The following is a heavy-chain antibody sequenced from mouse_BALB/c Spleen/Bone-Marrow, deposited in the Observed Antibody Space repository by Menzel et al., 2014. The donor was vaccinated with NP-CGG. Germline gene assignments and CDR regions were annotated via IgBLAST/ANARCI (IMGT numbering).Heavy chain of an antibody. V-gene: IGHV1-69*02. Sequence: VQLVESGAELVKPGASVKLSCKASGYTFTSYWMHWVKQRPGQGLEWIGEIDPSDSYTNYNQKFKGKATLTVDKSSSTAYMQLSSLTSEDSTVYYCARDSITTVVATGYWGQGTTLTVSS. CDR3: ARDSITTVVATGY. D-gene: IGHD1-1*01. CDR2: IDPSDSYT. CDR1: GYTFTSYW. J-gene: IGHJ2*01.